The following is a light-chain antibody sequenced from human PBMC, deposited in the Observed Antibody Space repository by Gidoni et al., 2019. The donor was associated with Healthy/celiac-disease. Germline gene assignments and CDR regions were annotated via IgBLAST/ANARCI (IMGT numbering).Light chain of an antibody. Sequence: QSALTHPPSASGSPGQSVTISCTGTSSDVGGYNYVSWYQQNPGKAPKLMIYEVSKRPSGVPDRFSGSKSGNTASLTVSGLQAEDEADYYCSSYAGSNKVFGGGTKLTVL. J-gene: IGLJ3*02. CDR3: SSYAGSNKV. V-gene: IGLV2-8*01. CDR2: EVS. CDR1: SSDVGGYNY.